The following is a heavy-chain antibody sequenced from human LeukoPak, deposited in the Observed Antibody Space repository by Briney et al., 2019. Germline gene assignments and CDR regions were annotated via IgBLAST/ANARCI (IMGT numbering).Heavy chain of an antibody. CDR1: GYTFTSYG. CDR3: ARVYSSGTYFDY. CDR2: MNPNSGNT. V-gene: IGHV1-8*03. Sequence: ASVKVSCKASGYTFTSYGISWVRQAPGQGLEWMGWMNPNSGNTGYAQKFQGRVTITRNTSISTAYMELSSLKSDDTAVYYCARVYSSGTYFDYWGQGTLVTVSS. J-gene: IGHJ4*02. D-gene: IGHD3-10*01.